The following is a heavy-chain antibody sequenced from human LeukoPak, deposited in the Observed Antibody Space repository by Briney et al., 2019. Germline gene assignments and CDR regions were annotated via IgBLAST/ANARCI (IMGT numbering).Heavy chain of an antibody. J-gene: IGHJ4*02. CDR1: GFTFSSYW. D-gene: IGHD3-3*01. CDR3: ASGTHYDFWSGYFYS. V-gene: IGHV3-7*01. CDR2: IKQDGSEK. Sequence: PGGSLRLSCAASGFTFSSYWMSWVRQAPGKGLEWVANIKQDGSEKYYVDSVKGRFTISRDNAKNSLYLQMNSLRAEGTAVYYCASGTHYDFWSGYFYSWGQGTLVTVSS.